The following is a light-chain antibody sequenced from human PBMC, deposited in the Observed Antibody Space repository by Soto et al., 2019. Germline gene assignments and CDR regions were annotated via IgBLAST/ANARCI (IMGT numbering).Light chain of an antibody. Sequence: QSVLTQPPSVSGAPGQRVTISCTGSSSNIGAGYDVHWYQQLPGTAPKLLIYGNSNRPSGVPDRFSGSKSGTSASLAITGLKDEDEADYYCQSYDSSVSKVVFGGGTQLTVL. J-gene: IGLJ2*01. CDR2: GNS. V-gene: IGLV1-40*01. CDR3: QSYDSSVSKVV. CDR1: SSNIGAGYD.